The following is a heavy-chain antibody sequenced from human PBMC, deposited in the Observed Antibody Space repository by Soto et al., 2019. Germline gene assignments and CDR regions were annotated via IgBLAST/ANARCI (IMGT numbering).Heavy chain of an antibody. J-gene: IGHJ4*02. CDR2: ISGSGGST. CDR1: GFTFSSYA. V-gene: IGHV3-23*01. D-gene: IGHD3-10*01. Sequence: EVQLLESGGGLVQPGGSLRLSCAASGFTFSSYAMSWVRQAPGKGLEWVSAISGSGGSTYYADSVKGRFTISRDNSKNTLYLQMNSLKAEDTAVYYCAKDLGLPDYYGSGTFDYWGQGTLVTVSS. CDR3: AKDLGLPDYYGSGTFDY.